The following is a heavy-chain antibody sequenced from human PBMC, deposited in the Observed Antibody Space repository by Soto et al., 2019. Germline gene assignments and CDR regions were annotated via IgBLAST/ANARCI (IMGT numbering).Heavy chain of an antibody. CDR1: GFSLSNARMG. Sequence: HATLKESGPVLVNPTETLTLTCTVSGFSLSNARMGVSWIRQPPGKALEWLAHIFSNDEKSYSPALKSKLTVPNDTSKSQVVLTRTNMDPVDTATYYCARGSGILWFGEPLFYFDYWGQGALVTDSS. CDR3: ARGSGILWFGEPLFYFDY. J-gene: IGHJ4*02. CDR2: IFSNDEK. V-gene: IGHV2-26*01. D-gene: IGHD3-10*01.